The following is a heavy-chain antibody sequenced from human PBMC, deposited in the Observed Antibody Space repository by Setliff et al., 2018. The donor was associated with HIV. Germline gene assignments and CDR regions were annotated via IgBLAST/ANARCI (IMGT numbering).Heavy chain of an antibody. CDR3: TKDHLSGWASDC. J-gene: IGHJ4*02. Sequence: QTGGSLRLSCAVSGLILSDQFIDWVRQAPGKGLEWVANIKQDGSEKFYVGSVKGRFTISRDNAKNSLYLQMNSLRVEDTAMYYCTKDHLSGWASDCWGQGTLVTVSS. V-gene: IGHV3-7*01. CDR2: IKQDGSEK. CDR1: GLILSDQF. D-gene: IGHD6-19*01.